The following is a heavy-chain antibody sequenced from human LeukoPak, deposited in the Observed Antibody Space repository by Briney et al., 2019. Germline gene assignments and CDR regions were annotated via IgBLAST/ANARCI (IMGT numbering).Heavy chain of an antibody. Sequence: SETLSLTCTDSGGSISSSSYYWGWIRQPPGKGLEWIGSIYYSGSTYYNPSLKSRVTISVDTSKNQFSLKLSSVTAADTAVYYCARGRGSHRTGDLDYWGQGTLVTVSS. CDR3: ARGRGSHRTGDLDY. D-gene: IGHD2-21*02. CDR2: IYYSGST. J-gene: IGHJ4*02. CDR1: GGSISSSSYY. V-gene: IGHV4-39*01.